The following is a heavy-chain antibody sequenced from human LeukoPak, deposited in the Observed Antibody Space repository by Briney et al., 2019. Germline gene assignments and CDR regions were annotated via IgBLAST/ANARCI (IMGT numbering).Heavy chain of an antibody. V-gene: IGHV4-39*07. CDR2: IYHSGST. D-gene: IGHD3-3*01. Sequence: SETLSLTCTVSGASISGSGYYWGWIRQPPGKGLEWIGEIYHSGSTNYNPSLKSRVTISVDKSKNQLSLKLTSVTAADTAVYYCARDWSGYHAYWGQGTLVTVSS. CDR1: GASISGSGYY. J-gene: IGHJ4*02. CDR3: ARDWSGYHAY.